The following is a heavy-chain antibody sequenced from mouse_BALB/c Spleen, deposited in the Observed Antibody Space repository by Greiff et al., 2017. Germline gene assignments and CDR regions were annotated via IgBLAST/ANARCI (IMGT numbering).Heavy chain of an antibody. Sequence: EVKLQQSGPGLVKPSQSLSLTCSVTGYSITSGYYWNWIRQFPGNKLEWMGYISYDGSNNYNPSLKNRISITRDTSKNQFFLKLNSVTTEDTATYYCARGVYGSFYAMDYWGQGTSVTVSS. J-gene: IGHJ4*01. D-gene: IGHD1-1*01. CDR1: GYSITSGYY. CDR2: ISYDGSN. CDR3: ARGVYGSFYAMDY. V-gene: IGHV3-6*02.